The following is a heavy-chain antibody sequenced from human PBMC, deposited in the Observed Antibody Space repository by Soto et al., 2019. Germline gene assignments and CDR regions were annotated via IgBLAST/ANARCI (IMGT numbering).Heavy chain of an antibody. CDR3: ARDRAPVEMATIYYFDY. Sequence: SVKVSCKASGGTFSSYAISWVRQAPGQGLEWMGGIIPIFGTANYAQKSQGRVTITADESTSTAYMELSSLRSEDTAVYYCARDRAPVEMATIYYFDYWGQGTLVTVSS. V-gene: IGHV1-69*13. CDR1: GGTFSSYA. D-gene: IGHD5-12*01. J-gene: IGHJ4*02. CDR2: IIPIFGTA.